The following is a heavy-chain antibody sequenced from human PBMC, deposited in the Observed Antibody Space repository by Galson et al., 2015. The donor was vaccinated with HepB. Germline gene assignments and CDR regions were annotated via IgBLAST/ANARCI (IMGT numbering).Heavy chain of an antibody. CDR2: ISGSGGST. D-gene: IGHD1-26*01. CDR1: RFTFSSYA. CDR3: AKTRLLQTLDY. J-gene: IGHJ4*02. V-gene: IGHV3-23*01. Sequence: SLRLSCAASRFTFSSYAMSWVRQAPGKGLEWVSVISGSGGSTYYAVSVKGRLTISRDNSKNTLYLQTNSLRAEDTAVYYCAKTRLLQTLDYWGQGTLVTVSS.